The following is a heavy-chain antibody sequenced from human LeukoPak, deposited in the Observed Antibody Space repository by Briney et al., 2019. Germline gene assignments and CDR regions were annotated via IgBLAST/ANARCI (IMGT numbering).Heavy chain of an antibody. D-gene: IGHD3-22*01. CDR2: IIPIFGTA. Sequence: GASVKVSCKASGYTFTSYAMHWVRQAPGQRLEWMGGIIPIFGTANYAQKFQGRVTITADESTSTAYMELSSLRSEDTAVYYCASYYYDSRRGLDPWGQGTLVTVSS. J-gene: IGHJ5*02. V-gene: IGHV1-69*13. CDR1: GYTFTSYA. CDR3: ASYYYDSRRGLDP.